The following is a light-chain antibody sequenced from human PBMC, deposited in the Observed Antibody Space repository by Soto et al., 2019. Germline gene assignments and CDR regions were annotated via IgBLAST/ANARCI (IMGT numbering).Light chain of an antibody. CDR3: CSYAGSSAYV. CDR1: SSDVGSYNL. CDR2: EGS. V-gene: IGLV2-23*01. J-gene: IGLJ1*01. Sequence: SALTQPASVSGSPGQSITISCTGTSSDVGSYNLVSWYQQHPGKAPKLMIYEGSKRPSGVSNRFSGSKSGNTASLTISGPQAEDEADYYCCSYAGSSAYVFGTGTKVTVL.